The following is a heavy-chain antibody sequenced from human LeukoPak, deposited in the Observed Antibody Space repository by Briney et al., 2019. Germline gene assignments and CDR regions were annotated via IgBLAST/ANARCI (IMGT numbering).Heavy chain of an antibody. CDR1: GFTFKSYA. Sequence: QPGGSLRLSCAASGFTFKSYAMTWVRQAPGKGLEWVSAISGSGGFTYYTDSVKGRFTISRDNSKNTLYLQLNSLRAEDTAVYYCAKEFHRGDGSYYFDYWGQGTLVTVSS. CDR2: ISGSGGFT. J-gene: IGHJ4*02. V-gene: IGHV3-23*01. CDR3: AKEFHRGDGSYYFDY. D-gene: IGHD3-10*01.